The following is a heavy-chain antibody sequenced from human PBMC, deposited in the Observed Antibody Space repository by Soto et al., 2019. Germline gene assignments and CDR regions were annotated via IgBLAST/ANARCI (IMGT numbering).Heavy chain of an antibody. CDR1: GFTFSSYG. J-gene: IGHJ4*02. Sequence: GVSLRLSCAASGFTFSSYGMHWVRQAPGKGLDWVAVISYDGSNKYYSDSVKGRITITRDNIKNFLFLQMNGLRADYTASYYCARDGLLFSGPYRPSRFDYWGLGTLVTSPQ. CDR3: ARDGLLFSGPYRPSRFDY. V-gene: IGHV3-30*03. D-gene: IGHD3-16*02. CDR2: ISYDGSNK.